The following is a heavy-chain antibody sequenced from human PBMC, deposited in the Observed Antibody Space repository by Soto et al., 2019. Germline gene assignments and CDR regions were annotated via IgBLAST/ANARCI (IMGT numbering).Heavy chain of an antibody. Sequence: QVQLVQSGAEVKKPGASVKVSCKASGYSFTRYGISWVRQAPGQGLEWMGWISGYNANTNYPENLQGRVTMTTDTSKSTAYMEVRNLISDDTAVYYCARMEDFPYYYYGLDVWGQGTTVTVSS. D-gene: IGHD3-3*01. CDR2: ISGYNANT. CDR3: ARMEDFPYYYYGLDV. CDR1: GYSFTRYG. V-gene: IGHV1-18*01. J-gene: IGHJ6*02.